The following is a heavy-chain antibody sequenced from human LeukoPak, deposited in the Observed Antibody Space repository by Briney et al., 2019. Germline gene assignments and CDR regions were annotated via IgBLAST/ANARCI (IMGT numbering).Heavy chain of an antibody. V-gene: IGHV3-23*01. Sequence: GGSLRLSCAATAFTFSGCGMGWVRQAPGKGLEWVSATGSGGTYHADSVKGRFTISRDNSKNTLYLQMNSLRAEDTAVYYCASDCPLYFFYMDVWGKGTTVTVSS. CDR3: ASDCPLYFFYMDV. J-gene: IGHJ6*03. D-gene: IGHD2-21*02. CDR2: TGSGGT. CDR1: AFTFSGCG.